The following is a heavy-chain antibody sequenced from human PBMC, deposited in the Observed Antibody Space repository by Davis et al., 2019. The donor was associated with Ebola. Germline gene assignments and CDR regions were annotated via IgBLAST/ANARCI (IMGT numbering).Heavy chain of an antibody. CDR2: ISSSGSTI. Sequence: GESLKISCAASGFTFSSYAMTWVRQAPGKGLEWVSYISSSGSTIYYADSVKGRFTISRDNAKNSLYLQMNSLRAEDTAVYYCARDIWGPAGGRRAFDIWGQGTMVTVSS. CDR3: ARDIWGPAGGRRAFDI. D-gene: IGHD3-16*01. J-gene: IGHJ3*02. V-gene: IGHV3-48*04. CDR1: GFTFSSYA.